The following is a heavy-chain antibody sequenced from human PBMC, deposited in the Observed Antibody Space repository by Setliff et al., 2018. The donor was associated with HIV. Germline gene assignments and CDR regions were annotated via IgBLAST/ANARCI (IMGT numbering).Heavy chain of an antibody. D-gene: IGHD2-21*01. Sequence: PSETLSLTCTVSGGSISSGRYYWSWILQPAGKGLEWIGRIYTSGNTNYNPSLKSRVTISLDTSKNQFSLKLNSVTAADTAVYYCARAPRTSGVVGYYYYYGMDVWGQGTTVTVSS. V-gene: IGHV4-61*02. CDR3: ARAPRTSGVVGYYYYYGMDV. J-gene: IGHJ6*02. CDR1: GGSISSGRYY. CDR2: IYTSGNT.